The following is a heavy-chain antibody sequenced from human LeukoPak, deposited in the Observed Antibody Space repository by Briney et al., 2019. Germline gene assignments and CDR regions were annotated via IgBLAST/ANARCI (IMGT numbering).Heavy chain of an antibody. CDR2: INPNSGGT. CDR1: GYTFTGYY. Sequence: ASVTVSCKASGYTFTGYYMHWVRQAPGQGLEWMGWINPNSGGTNYAQRFQGRVTMTRDTSISTAYMELSRLRSDDTAVYYCVSISSGYYFDYWGQGTLVTVSS. V-gene: IGHV1-2*02. CDR3: VSISSGYYFDY. D-gene: IGHD3-22*01. J-gene: IGHJ4*02.